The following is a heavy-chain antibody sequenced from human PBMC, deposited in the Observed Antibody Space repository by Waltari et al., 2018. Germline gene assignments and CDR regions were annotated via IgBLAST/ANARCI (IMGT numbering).Heavy chain of an antibody. CDR2: IIPILGIA. D-gene: IGHD4-17*01. CDR1: GGTFSSYA. V-gene: IGHV1-69*04. Sequence: QVQLVQSGAEVKKPGSSVKVSCKASGGTFSSYAIRWVRQAPGHGLEWMGGIIPILGIANYAQKFQGRVTITADESTSTAYMELSSLRSEDTAVYYCARDMTTVVMGYYYYYMDVWGKGTTVTVSS. J-gene: IGHJ6*03. CDR3: ARDMTTVVMGYYYYYMDV.